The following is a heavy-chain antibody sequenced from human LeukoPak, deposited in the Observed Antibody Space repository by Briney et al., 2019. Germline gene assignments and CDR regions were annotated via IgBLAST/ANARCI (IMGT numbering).Heavy chain of an antibody. CDR2: ISYDGSNK. CDR1: RFTSSSYA. J-gene: IGHJ4*02. V-gene: IGHV3-30-3*01. Sequence: GGALRLSLAASRFTSSSYAMHWFGQAPGKGLEWLAVISYDGSNKYYADSVKGRFTISRDNSKNTLYLQMNSLRAEDTAVYYCARDALGSSGWGYFDYWGQGTLVTVSS. D-gene: IGHD6-19*01. CDR3: ARDALGSSGWGYFDY.